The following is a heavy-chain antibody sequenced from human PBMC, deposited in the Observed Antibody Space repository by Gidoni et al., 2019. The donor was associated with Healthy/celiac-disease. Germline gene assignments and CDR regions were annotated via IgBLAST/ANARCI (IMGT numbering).Heavy chain of an antibody. CDR2: ISCSGGST. J-gene: IGHJ4*02. V-gene: IGHV3-23*04. CDR1: GFTFSSYA. CDR3: ANRGLFNY. Sequence: EVQMVESGGGLVQPGGALRRSCAASGFTFSSYAMSWVRQAPGKGLEWVSAISCSGGSTYYADSVKGRFTISRDNSKNTLYLQMNSLRAEDTAVYYCANRGLFNYWGQGTLVTVSS.